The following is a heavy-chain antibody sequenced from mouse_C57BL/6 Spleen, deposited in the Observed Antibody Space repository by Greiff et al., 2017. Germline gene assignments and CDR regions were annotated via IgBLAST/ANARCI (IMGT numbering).Heavy chain of an antibody. J-gene: IGHJ1*03. Sequence: QVQLQQSGAELVKPGASVKISCKASGYAFSRYWMNWVKQRPGKGLEWIGQIYPGDGDTNYNGKFKGKATLTADKSSSTAYMQLSSLTSEDSAVYFCARGYGSSYGWYFDVWGTGTTVTVSS. D-gene: IGHD1-1*01. V-gene: IGHV1-80*01. CDR3: ARGYGSSYGWYFDV. CDR2: IYPGDGDT. CDR1: GYAFSRYW.